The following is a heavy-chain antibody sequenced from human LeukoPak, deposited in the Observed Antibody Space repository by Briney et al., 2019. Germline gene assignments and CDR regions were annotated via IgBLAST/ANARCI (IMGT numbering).Heavy chain of an antibody. V-gene: IGHV1-18*01. Sequence: ASVKVSCKASGYTSTSYGISWVRQAPGQGLEWMGWISAYNGNTNYAQKLQGRVTMTTDTSTSTAYMELRSLRSDDTAVYYCARSYSSGSTSRWDPTGTWFDPWGQGTLVTVSS. J-gene: IGHJ5*02. CDR2: ISAYNGNT. CDR1: GYTSTSYG. CDR3: ARSYSSGSTSRWDPTGTWFDP. D-gene: IGHD2-2*01.